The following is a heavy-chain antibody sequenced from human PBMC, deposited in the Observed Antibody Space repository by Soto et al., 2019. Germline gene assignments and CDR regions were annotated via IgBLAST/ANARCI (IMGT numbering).Heavy chain of an antibody. J-gene: IGHJ5*02. CDR1: GYTFTSYA. V-gene: IGHV1-3*01. CDR2: INAGNGNT. D-gene: IGHD2-2*01. CDR3: ARVRSSTSWGWFDP. Sequence: ASVKVSCKASGYTFTSYAIHWVRQAPGQRLEWMGWINAGNGNTKYSQKFQGRVTITRDTSASTAYMELSSLRSEDTAVYYCARVRSSTSWGWFDPWGQGTLVTVSS.